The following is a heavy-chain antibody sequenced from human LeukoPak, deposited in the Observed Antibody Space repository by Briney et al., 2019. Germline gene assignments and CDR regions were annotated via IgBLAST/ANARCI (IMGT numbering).Heavy chain of an antibody. CDR2: IGATGNT. D-gene: IGHD6-19*01. CDR1: GFTFSAYA. Sequence: GGSLRLSCAASGFTFSAYAMTWVRQGPGKGLEWVSTIGATGNTFYADSVKGRFTISRDRSKNTLDLQMSSLRAEDTAVYYCAKDRGVISVTGTLDYWGQGTLVTVSS. CDR3: AKDRGVISVTGTLDY. J-gene: IGHJ4*02. V-gene: IGHV3-23*01.